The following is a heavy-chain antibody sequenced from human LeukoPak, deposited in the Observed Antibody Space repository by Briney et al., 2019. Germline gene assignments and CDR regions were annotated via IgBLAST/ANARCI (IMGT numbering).Heavy chain of an antibody. Sequence: SQTLSLTYTVSGGSISSGDYYWSWIRQPPGKGLEWIGYIYYSGSTYYNPSLKSRVTISVDTSKNQFSLKLSSVTAADTAVYYCASGTGYWYFDLWGRGTLVTVSS. CDR2: IYYSGST. CDR1: GGSISSGDYY. CDR3: ASGTGYWYFDL. V-gene: IGHV4-30-4*01. J-gene: IGHJ2*01. D-gene: IGHD1-14*01.